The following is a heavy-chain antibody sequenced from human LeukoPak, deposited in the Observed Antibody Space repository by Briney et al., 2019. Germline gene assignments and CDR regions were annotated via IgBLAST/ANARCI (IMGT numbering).Heavy chain of an antibody. Sequence: TSETLSLTCTVSGGSISSSSYYWGWIRQPPGKGLEWLGSIYYSGSTYYNPSLKSRVTISVDTPKNQFSLKLSSVTAADTAVYYCARRVGVAAAGPYFDYWGQGTLVTVSS. D-gene: IGHD6-13*01. CDR3: ARRVGVAAAGPYFDY. CDR1: GGSISSSSYY. CDR2: IYYSGST. V-gene: IGHV4-39*01. J-gene: IGHJ4*02.